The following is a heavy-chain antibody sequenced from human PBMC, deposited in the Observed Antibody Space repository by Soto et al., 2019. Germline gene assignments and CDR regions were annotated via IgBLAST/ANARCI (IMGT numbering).Heavy chain of an antibody. CDR1: GGSIRDYY. CDR3: ARGPGGFGEFSLDY. Sequence: SETLSLTCTVSGGSIRDYYWSWIRQPAGKGLEWIGRISSGGSTNYNPSLKSRATMSVDTSKNQFSLKLTSVAAADTAVYYCARGPGGFGEFSLDYWGQGTLVTVSS. V-gene: IGHV4-4*07. D-gene: IGHD3-10*01. J-gene: IGHJ4*02. CDR2: ISSGGST.